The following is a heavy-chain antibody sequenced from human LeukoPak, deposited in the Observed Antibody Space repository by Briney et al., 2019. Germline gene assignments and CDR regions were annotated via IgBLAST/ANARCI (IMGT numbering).Heavy chain of an antibody. CDR3: ARYCTSTSCYSVDY. J-gene: IGHJ4*02. D-gene: IGHD2-2*01. CDR1: GGSISSSSYY. Sequence: SETLSPTCTVSGGSISSSSYYWGWIRQPPREGLAWVGSIYYSGSTYYNPSLKSRVTISVDTSKNQFSLKLSSVTAADTAVYYCARYCTSTSCYSVDYWGQGTLVTVSS. CDR2: IYYSGST. V-gene: IGHV4-39*07.